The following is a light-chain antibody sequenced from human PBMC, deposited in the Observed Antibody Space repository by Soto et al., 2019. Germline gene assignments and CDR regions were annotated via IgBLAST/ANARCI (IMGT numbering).Light chain of an antibody. J-gene: IGKJ1*01. CDR3: QQYGSSPWT. CDR2: GAS. CDR1: QSVSYSY. V-gene: IGKV3-20*01. Sequence: IVLTQSPGTLSLSPWERATLSCRASQSVSYSYLAWHHRRPGQAPRLLIYGASSRATGIPDRFSGSGSGTDFTLTISRLEPEDFAVYYCQQYGSSPWTFGQGTKVDIK.